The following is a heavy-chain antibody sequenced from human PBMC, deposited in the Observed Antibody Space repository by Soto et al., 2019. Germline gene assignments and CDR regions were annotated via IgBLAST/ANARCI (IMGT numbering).Heavy chain of an antibody. CDR3: ARQAYCGGDCFVLAWFDP. CDR1: GSSISSGDYY. J-gene: IGHJ5*02. CDR2: IYYSGST. Sequence: SETLSLTCTVSGSSISSGDYYWSWIRQPPGKGLEWIGYIYYSGSTYYNPSLKSRVTISVDTSKNQFSLKLSSVTAADTAVYYCARQAYCGGDCFVLAWFDPWGQGTLVTVSS. V-gene: IGHV4-30-4*01. D-gene: IGHD2-21*02.